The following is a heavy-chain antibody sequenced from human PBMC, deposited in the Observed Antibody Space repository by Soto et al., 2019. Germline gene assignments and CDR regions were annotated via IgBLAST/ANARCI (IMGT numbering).Heavy chain of an antibody. V-gene: IGHV1-18*01. CDR1: GYTFTSYG. D-gene: IGHD5-18*01. CDR3: ARNPRTGYSYGYYLYYYGMDV. CDR2: ISAYNGNT. J-gene: IGHJ6*02. Sequence: GASVKVSCKASGYTFTSYGISWVRQAPGQGLEWMGWISAYNGNTNYAQKLQGRVTMTTDTSTSTAYMELRSLRSDDTAVYYCARNPRTGYSYGYYLYYYGMDVWGQGTTVTVS.